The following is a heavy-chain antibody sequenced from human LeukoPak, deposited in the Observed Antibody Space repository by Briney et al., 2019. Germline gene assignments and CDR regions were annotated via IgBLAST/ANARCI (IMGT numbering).Heavy chain of an antibody. CDR2: IYYSGST. J-gene: IGHJ5*02. CDR3: AREEYYGSGNWFDP. D-gene: IGHD3-10*01. CDR1: GGSISSYY. Sequence: KPSETLSLTCTVSGGSISSYYWSWIRQPPRKGLEWIGYIYYSGSTNYNPSLKSRVTISVDTSKNQFSLKLSSVTAADTAVYYCAREEYYGSGNWFDPWGQGTLVTVSS. V-gene: IGHV4-59*01.